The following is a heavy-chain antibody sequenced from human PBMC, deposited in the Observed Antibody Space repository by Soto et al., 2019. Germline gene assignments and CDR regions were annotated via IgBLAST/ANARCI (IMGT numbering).Heavy chain of an antibody. J-gene: IGHJ4*02. V-gene: IGHV3-33*01. CDR1: GFTFSSYG. CDR3: ARGGIVGAITDYYFDY. CDR2: IWYDGSNK. Sequence: QVQLVESGGGAVQPGRSLRLSCAASGFTFSSYGMHWVRQAPGKGLEWVAVIWYDGSNKYYADSVKGRFTISRDNSKNTLYLQMNSLRAEDTAVYYCARGGIVGAITDYYFDYWGQGTLVTVSS. D-gene: IGHD1-26*01.